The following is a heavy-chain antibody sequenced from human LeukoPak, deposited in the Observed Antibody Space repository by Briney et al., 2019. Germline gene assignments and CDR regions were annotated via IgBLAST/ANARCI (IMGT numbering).Heavy chain of an antibody. D-gene: IGHD3-3*01. CDR1: GGSINDYY. CDR3: ARDRDFWRGLIGY. V-gene: IGHV4-59*01. J-gene: IGHJ4*02. CDR2: VYYSGST. Sequence: KPSETLSLTCTVSGGSINDYYWSWIRQPPGKGLEWIGYVYYSGSTNYNPSLKSRVTISVGTSKNHFSLKLSSVTAADTAVYYCARDRDFWRGLIGYWGQGTLVTVSS.